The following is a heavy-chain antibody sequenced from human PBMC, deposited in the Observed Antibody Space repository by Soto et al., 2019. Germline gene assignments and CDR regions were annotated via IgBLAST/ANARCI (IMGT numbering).Heavy chain of an antibody. D-gene: IGHD1-26*01. CDR2: IIPIFGTA. Sequence: QVQLVQSGAEVKKPGSSVKVSCKASGGTFNSYAISWVRQAPGQGLEWMGGIIPIFGTANYAQKFQGRVTITADKSASTAYMALSSLRSEDTAVYYCASPVEMATKEAHALDIWGQGTMVTVSS. V-gene: IGHV1-69*06. CDR1: GGTFNSYA. CDR3: ASPVEMATKEAHALDI. J-gene: IGHJ3*02.